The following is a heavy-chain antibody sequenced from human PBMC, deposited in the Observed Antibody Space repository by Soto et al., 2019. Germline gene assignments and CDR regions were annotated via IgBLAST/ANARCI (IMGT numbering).Heavy chain of an antibody. J-gene: IGHJ4*02. V-gene: IGHV1-46*01. Sequence: QVQLVQSGAEVKKPGASVKVSCKASGYTFTSHHMHWVRQVPGEGLDWMGMINPRSGGTNAPQKFQGRVTMTRDTSTSTVYMELSSRRAEDTAGYYWCSLDQGQWYWGQGTLVTVSS. CDR3: CSLDQGQWY. CDR2: INPRSGGT. D-gene: IGHD6-19*01. CDR1: GYTFTSHH.